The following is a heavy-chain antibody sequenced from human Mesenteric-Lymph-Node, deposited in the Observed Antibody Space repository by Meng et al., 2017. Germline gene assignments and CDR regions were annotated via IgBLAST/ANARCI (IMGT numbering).Heavy chain of an antibody. J-gene: IGHJ6*04. V-gene: IGHV5-51*01. CDR1: GYSFTSYW. D-gene: IGHD3-10*01. Sequence: GESLKISCKGSGYSFTSYWIGWVRQMPGKGLEWMGIIYPGDSDTRYSPSFQGQVTISADKSISTAYLQWSSLKASDTAIYYCARHFRMYRGYKYAMNVWGKGTTVTVSS. CDR2: IYPGDSDT. CDR3: ARHFRMYRGYKYAMNV.